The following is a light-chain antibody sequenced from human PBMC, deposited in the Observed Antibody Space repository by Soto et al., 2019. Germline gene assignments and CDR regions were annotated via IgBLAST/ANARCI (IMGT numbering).Light chain of an antibody. CDR2: DNH. V-gene: IGLV1-51*01. Sequence: QAVVTQPPSVSAAPGQKVTISCSGSASNIGSNSLSWYRQFPGSSPMLVIYDNHKRPSGISARFSASKSDTSATLVITGLRTGDEADYYCGAWDNNLSAGVFGSGTQLTVL. CDR1: ASNIGSNS. J-gene: IGLJ1*01. CDR3: GAWDNNLSAGV.